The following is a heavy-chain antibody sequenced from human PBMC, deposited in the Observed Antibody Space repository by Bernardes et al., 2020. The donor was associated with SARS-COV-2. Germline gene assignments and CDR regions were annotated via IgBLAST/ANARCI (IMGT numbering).Heavy chain of an antibody. J-gene: IGHJ4*02. CDR1: GGAITSGDHY. Sequence: SETLSLTCTVSGGAITSGDHYWSWVRQQPGKGLEWIGYKYYSGSAYYNPSLKSRVAISVDTSKSQVSLRLSSVTAADTAFYYCASTPVYSFNFDNWGQGILVTVSS. V-gene: IGHV4-31*03. CDR3: ASTPVYSFNFDN. CDR2: KYYSGSA. D-gene: IGHD2-21*01.